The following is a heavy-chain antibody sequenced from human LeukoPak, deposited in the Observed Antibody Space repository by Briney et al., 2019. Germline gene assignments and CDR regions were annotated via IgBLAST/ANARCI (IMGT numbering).Heavy chain of an antibody. D-gene: IGHD3-22*01. V-gene: IGHV3-23*01. J-gene: IGHJ3*02. Sequence: LTGGSLRLSCAASGFTFSSYAMSWVRQAPGQGLKWVSAISDSAGSTYYADSVKGRFTISRDNSKNTLYLQMNSLRAEDRAVYYCAKDDSSGYIDAFDIWGQGTMVTVSS. CDR2: ISDSAGST. CDR3: AKDDSSGYIDAFDI. CDR1: GFTFSSYA.